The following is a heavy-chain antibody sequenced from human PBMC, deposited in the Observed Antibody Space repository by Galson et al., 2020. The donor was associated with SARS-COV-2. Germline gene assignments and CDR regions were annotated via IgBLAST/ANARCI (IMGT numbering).Heavy chain of an antibody. CDR1: GGSINTNSHY. CDR2: IYYSGST. Sequence: ASETLSLTCTVSGGSINTNSHYWAWIRQPPGTGLEWIGSIYYSGSTYYNPSLKSRVTISVDTSKNQFSLKLNSVTAADTAVYYCASLDPTIAAAGTVDFWGQGTLVTVSS. D-gene: IGHD6-13*01. CDR3: ASLDPTIAAAGTVDF. J-gene: IGHJ4*02. V-gene: IGHV4-39*01.